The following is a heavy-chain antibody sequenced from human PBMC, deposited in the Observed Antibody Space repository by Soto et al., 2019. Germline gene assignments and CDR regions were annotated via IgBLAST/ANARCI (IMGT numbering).Heavy chain of an antibody. CDR3: ARGSPEVRFLEWLSQSADYYYGMDV. CDR2: ISAYNGNT. Sequence: ASVKVSCKASGYTFTSYGISWVRQAPGQGLEWMGWISAYNGNTNYAQKLQGRVTMTTDTSTSTAYMELRSLRSDDTAVYYCARGSPEVRFLEWLSQSADYYYGMDVWGQGTTVTVSS. CDR1: GYTFTSYG. D-gene: IGHD3-3*01. V-gene: IGHV1-18*01. J-gene: IGHJ6*02.